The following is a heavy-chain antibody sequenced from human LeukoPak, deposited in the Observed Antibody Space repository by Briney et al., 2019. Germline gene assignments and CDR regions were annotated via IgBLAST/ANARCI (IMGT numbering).Heavy chain of an antibody. D-gene: IGHD2-2*01. CDR1: GYSISSGYY. V-gene: IGHV4-38-2*02. J-gene: IGHJ5*02. CDR2: IYHSGST. CDR3: ARDLKVPAAIFSNWFDP. Sequence: SETLSLTCTVSGYSISSGYYWGWIRQPPGKGLGWIGSIYHSGSTYYNPSLKSRVTISVDTSKNQFSLKLSSVTAADTAVYYCARDLKVPAAIFSNWFDPWGQGTLVTVSS.